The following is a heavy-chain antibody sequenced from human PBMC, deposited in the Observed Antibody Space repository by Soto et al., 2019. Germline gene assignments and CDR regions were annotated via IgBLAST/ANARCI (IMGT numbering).Heavy chain of an antibody. J-gene: IGHJ2*01. D-gene: IGHD4-4*01. CDR1: GFTFSSYA. V-gene: IGHV3-23*01. CDR2: ISGSGCST. Sequence: GGSLRLSCAASGFTFSSYAMSWVRQAPGKGLEWVSAISGSGCSTYYADSVKGRFTIYRDNSKNTLYLQMNSLRAEDTAVYYCAKVGDYSNYWYFDLWGRGTLVTVSS. CDR3: AKVGDYSNYWYFDL.